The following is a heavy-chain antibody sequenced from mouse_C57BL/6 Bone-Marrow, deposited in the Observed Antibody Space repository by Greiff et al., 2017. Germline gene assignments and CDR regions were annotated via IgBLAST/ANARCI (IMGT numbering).Heavy chain of an antibody. CDR2: IDPSDSYT. V-gene: IGHV1-50*01. CDR1: GYTFTSYW. CDR3: ARNYDLYYAMDY. Sequence: QVQLQQPGAELVKPGASVKLSCKASGYTFTSYWMQWVKQRPGQGLEWIGEIDPSDSYTNYNQKFKGKATLTVDTSSSTAYMQLSSLTSEDSAVYYCARNYDLYYAMDYWGQGTSATVSS. D-gene: IGHD2-4*01. J-gene: IGHJ4*01.